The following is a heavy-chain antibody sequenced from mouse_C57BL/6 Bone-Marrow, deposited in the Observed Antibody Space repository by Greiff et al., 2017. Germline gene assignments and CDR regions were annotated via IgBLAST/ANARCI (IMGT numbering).Heavy chain of an antibody. CDR2: IYPGDGDT. Sequence: VQLQQSGPELVKPGASVKISCKASGYAFSSSWMNWVKQRPGKGLEWIGRIYPGDGDTNYNGKFKGKATLTADKSSSTAYMQLSSLTSEDSAVYFWARAPIYYYGSRYFDVWGTGTTVTVSS. CDR3: ARAPIYYYGSRYFDV. V-gene: IGHV1-82*01. CDR1: GYAFSSSW. J-gene: IGHJ1*03. D-gene: IGHD1-1*01.